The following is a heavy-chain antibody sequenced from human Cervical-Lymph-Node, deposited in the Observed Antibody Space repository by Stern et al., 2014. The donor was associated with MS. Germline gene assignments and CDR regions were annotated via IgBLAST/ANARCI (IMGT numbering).Heavy chain of an antibody. J-gene: IGHJ6*02. CDR3: AKQYFDSSGYSYYYGMDV. V-gene: IGHV3-23*04. CDR2: ISGSGGSI. D-gene: IGHD3-22*01. CDR1: GFTFNKYA. Sequence: EVQLVESGGDLVQPGGSLRLSCAASGFTFNKYAMNWVRQAPGKGLEWVSTISGSGGSIYYAESVKGRFTISRDNSENTLYLQMHSLRAEDTAIYYCAKQYFDSSGYSYYYGMDVWGQGTTVTVSS.